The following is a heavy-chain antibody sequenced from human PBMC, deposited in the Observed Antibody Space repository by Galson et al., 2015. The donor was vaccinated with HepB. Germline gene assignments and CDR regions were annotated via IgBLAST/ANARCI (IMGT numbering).Heavy chain of an antibody. CDR3: AGAGIVGATSDDAFDI. Sequence: SVTVSCKASGSTFTGYYMHWVRQAPGQGLEWMGWINPNSGGTNYAQKFQGRVTMTRDTSISTAYMELSRLRSDDTAVYYCAGAGIVGATSDDAFDIWGQGTMVTVSS. J-gene: IGHJ3*02. V-gene: IGHV1-2*02. CDR1: GSTFTGYY. CDR2: INPNSGGT. D-gene: IGHD1-26*01.